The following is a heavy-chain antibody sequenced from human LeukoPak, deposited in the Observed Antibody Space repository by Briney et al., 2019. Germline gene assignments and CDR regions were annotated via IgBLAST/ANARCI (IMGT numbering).Heavy chain of an antibody. CDR2: IIHCDSST. CDR1: AYSFTSYC. D-gene: IGHD3/OR15-3a*01. Sequence: GESLQISCKASAYSFTSYCIGCLRQLPAKGLEWMGSIIHCDSSTRYSPSFQGQVTISADKSINTSYLQWNNLKAADTAMYYCARSGLLDYWVRGTLPIVS. CDR3: ARSGLLDY. V-gene: IGHV5-51*01. J-gene: IGHJ4*02.